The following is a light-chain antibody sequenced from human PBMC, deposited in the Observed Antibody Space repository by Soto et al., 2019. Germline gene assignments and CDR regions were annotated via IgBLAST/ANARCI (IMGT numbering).Light chain of an antibody. V-gene: IGLV2-23*02. J-gene: IGLJ1*01. Sequence: QSVLTQPASVSGSPGQAITISCTGTSSDVGSYNLVSWYQQHPGKAPKLMIYEVSKRPSGVSNRFSGSKSGNTASLTISGLQADDESDYYICSYAGSSTYVFGTGTKVTVL. CDR1: SSDVGSYNL. CDR2: EVS. CDR3: CSYAGSSTYV.